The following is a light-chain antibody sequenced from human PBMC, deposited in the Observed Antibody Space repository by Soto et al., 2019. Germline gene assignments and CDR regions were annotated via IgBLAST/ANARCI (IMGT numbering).Light chain of an antibody. CDR3: QHDRTS. Sequence: EIVLTQSPGTLSLSPGERATLSCMASQSVRSSYLAWYQQKPGQAPRQLIYGASSRATGIPDRVSGSGSGTDFTLTSTRLEPEDFAVYYCQHDRTSFGGGTRVEIK. CDR2: GAS. J-gene: IGKJ4*01. V-gene: IGKV3-20*01. CDR1: QSVRSSY.